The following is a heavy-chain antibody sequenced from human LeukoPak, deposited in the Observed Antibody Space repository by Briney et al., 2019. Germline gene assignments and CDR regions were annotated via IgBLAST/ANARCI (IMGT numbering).Heavy chain of an antibody. CDR1: GASTCSSN. CDR2: IQHSNI. Sequence: SETLSLTCAVSGASTCSSNWSWIRPPPGKGREYVGYIQHSNINYNPSLKSRVTITPDTSKNPFSLKLTTLTAGDPAITLCSKVLRGYSGYGEGGEGTLVTVS. J-gene: IGHJ4*02. CDR3: SKVLRGYSGYGE. V-gene: IGHV4-59*12. D-gene: IGHD5-12*01.